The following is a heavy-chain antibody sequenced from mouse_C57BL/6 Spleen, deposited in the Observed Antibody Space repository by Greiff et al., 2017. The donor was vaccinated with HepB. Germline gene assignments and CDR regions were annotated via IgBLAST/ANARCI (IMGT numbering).Heavy chain of an antibody. CDR2: IWWDDDK. D-gene: IGHD1-1*01. J-gene: IGHJ4*01. CDR1: GFSLSTFGMG. V-gene: IGHV8-8*01. CDR3: ARTITTVVATDYAMDY. Sequence: QVTLKESGPGILQPSQTLSLTCSFSGFSLSTFGMGVGWIRQPSGKGLEWLAHIWWDDDKYYNPALKSRLTISKDTSKNQGFLKIANVDTADTATYYCARTITTVVATDYAMDYWGQGTSVTVSS.